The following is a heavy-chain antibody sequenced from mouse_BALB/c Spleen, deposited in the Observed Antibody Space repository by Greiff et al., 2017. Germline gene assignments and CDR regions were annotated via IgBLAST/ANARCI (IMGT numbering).Heavy chain of an antibody. CDR3: AREGDYYGSFFAY. CDR2: ISSGGST. D-gene: IGHD1-1*01. CDR1: GFTFSSYA. J-gene: IGHJ3*01. V-gene: IGHV5-6-5*01. Sequence: EVKLVESGGGLVKPGGSLKLSCAASGFTFSSYAMSWVRQTPEKRLEWVASISSGGSTYYPDSVKGRFTISRDNARNILYLQMSSLRSEDTAMYYCAREGDYYGSFFAYWGQGTLVTVSA.